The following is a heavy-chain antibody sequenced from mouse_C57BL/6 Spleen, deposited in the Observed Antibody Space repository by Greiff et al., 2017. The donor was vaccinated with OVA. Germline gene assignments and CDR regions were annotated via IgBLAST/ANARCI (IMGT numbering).Heavy chain of an antibody. Sequence: QVTLKESGPGILQPSQTLSLTCSFSGFSLSTFGMGVGWIRQPSGKGLEWLAHIWWDDAKYYNPALKSRLPISKDTSKNQVFLKIANVDTADTATYYCARRMDSSGYSFDYWGQGTTLTVSS. CDR2: IWWDDAK. D-gene: IGHD3-2*02. CDR3: ARRMDSSGYSFDY. J-gene: IGHJ2*01. CDR1: GFSLSTFGMG. V-gene: IGHV8-8*01.